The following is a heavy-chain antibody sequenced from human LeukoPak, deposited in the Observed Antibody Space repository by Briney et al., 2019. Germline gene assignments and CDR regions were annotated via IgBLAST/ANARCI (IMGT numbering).Heavy chain of an antibody. CDR2: INSDGSST. Sequence: HPGGSLRLSSAASGFTFSSYWLHWVRQAPGKGLVWVSRINSDGSSTTYADSVKGRFTISRDNAKNTLYLQMNSLRAEDTAVYYCARSSPGIAVAGSGYWGQGTLVTVSS. V-gene: IGHV3-74*01. D-gene: IGHD6-19*01. J-gene: IGHJ4*02. CDR1: GFTFSSYW. CDR3: ARSSPGIAVAGSGY.